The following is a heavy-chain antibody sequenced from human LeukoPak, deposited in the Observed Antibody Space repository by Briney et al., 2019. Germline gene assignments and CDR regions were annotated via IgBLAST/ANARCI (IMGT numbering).Heavy chain of an antibody. CDR1: GYTFTIYG. J-gene: IGHJ4*02. CDR2: INPNSGGT. V-gene: IGHV1-2*02. D-gene: IGHD6-19*01. Sequence: ASVTVSCTASGYTFTIYGISWVRQAPGQGLEWMGWINPNSGGTNYAQQFQGRVTMTRDTSISTAYMELSRLRSDDTAVYYCARVTFSSGWLNYWGQGTLVTVSS. CDR3: ARVTFSSGWLNY.